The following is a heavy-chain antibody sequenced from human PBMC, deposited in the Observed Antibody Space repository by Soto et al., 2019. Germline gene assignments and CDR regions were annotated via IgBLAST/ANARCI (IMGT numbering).Heavy chain of an antibody. CDR3: GRAAYSGDDPFGVWGLTFDV. CDR2: IIPTFGTA. J-gene: IGHJ3*01. V-gene: IGHV1-69*01. D-gene: IGHD5-12*01. CDR1: GGSFSSFA. Sequence: QVHLVQSGAEVKKPGSSVTVSCEASGGSFSSFAFTWVRQAPGQGLEWLGGIIPTFGTASYAQKFLDRVTITVDDSTRTTHMALSSLRFDDTAVYFCGRAAYSGDDPFGVWGLTFDVWGQGTMVTV.